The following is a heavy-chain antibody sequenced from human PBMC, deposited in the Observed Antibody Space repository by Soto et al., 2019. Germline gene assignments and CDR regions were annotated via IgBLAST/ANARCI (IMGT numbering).Heavy chain of an antibody. CDR2: IDPSDSQT. J-gene: IGHJ4*02. CDR3: ARQIYDSDTGPNFQYYFDS. CDR1: GYGFAGYW. V-gene: IGHV5-10-1*01. Sequence: GESLKISCKGSGYGFAGYWITWVRQKPGKGLEWMGRIDPSDSQTYYSPSFRGHVTISATKSITTVFLQWSSLRASDTAMYYCARQIYDSDTGPNFQYYFDSWGQGTPVTVPS. D-gene: IGHD3-22*01.